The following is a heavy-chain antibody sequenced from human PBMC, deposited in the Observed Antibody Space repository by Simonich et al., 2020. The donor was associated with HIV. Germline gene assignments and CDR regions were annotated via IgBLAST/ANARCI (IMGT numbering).Heavy chain of an antibody. D-gene: IGHD2-2*01. CDR1: GFPFRRYS. Sequence: EVQLVESGGGLVKPGGSLRLSCAASGFPFRRYSMNWVRQAPGKVLKWVSSINSSNSYIYYADSVKGRFTIARDNAKNSLYLQMNSLRAEDTAVYYCARDGRKGSSTSCSDYWGQGTLVTVSS. CDR3: ARDGRKGSSTSCSDY. CDR2: INSSNSYI. J-gene: IGHJ4*02. V-gene: IGHV3-21*01.